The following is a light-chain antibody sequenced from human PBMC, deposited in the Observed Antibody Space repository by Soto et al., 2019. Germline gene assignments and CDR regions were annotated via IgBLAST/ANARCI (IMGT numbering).Light chain of an antibody. CDR3: QHYDHLPPCT. Sequence: DIQMTQSPSSLSASVGDRVTITCQASQDIRKYLSWYQQKPGKAPKLLIYGASYLETGVPSRFSGSGYGTDFTFTISSLQAEDIATYYCQHYDHLPPCTVGPGTKVAIK. CDR2: GAS. V-gene: IGKV1-33*01. CDR1: QDIRKY. J-gene: IGKJ3*01.